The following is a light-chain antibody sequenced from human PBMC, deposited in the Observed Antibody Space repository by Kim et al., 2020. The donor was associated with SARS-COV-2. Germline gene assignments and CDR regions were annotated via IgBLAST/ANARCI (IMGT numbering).Light chain of an antibody. CDR1: QSIGNY. V-gene: IGKV1-39*01. Sequence: DIPMTQSPSSLSASVGDRVSITCRASQSIGNYLNWYQQKPGKAPKLLIYAASSLQSGVPSRFSGSGSGTDFTLTISSLQPEDFAAYYCQQTYSMLTFGQGTKVDIK. J-gene: IGKJ1*01. CDR2: AAS. CDR3: QQTYSMLT.